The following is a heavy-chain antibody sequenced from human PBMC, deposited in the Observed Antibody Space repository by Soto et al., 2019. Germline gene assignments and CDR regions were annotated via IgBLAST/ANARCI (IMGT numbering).Heavy chain of an antibody. CDR3: AKDRLDSSGTCSRCFGMDV. Sequence: QVQLMESGGSVLQPGRSLRLSCAASGFTFSSYGMHWVRQAPGKGLEWVTIISNDGSIQYYGDSVKGRFTVSRDNSKNTLFLEMNSLTAEDTATYDCAKDRLDSSGTCSRCFGMDVWGQGTTVTVSS. V-gene: IGHV3-30*18. CDR2: ISNDGSIQ. CDR1: GFTFSSYG. J-gene: IGHJ6*02. D-gene: IGHD3-22*01.